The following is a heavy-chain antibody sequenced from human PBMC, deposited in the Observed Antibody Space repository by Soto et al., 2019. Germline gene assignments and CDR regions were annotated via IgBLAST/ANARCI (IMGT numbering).Heavy chain of an antibody. Sequence: QVQLQQWGAGLLKPSETLSLTCAVYGGSLSGYYWSWIRQPPGKGLEWIGEINHSGSTNYNPSLKSRVTISVDTSKNQFSLKLSSVTAADTAVYYCARGRGSGSYGVRRGPIDYWGQGTLVTVSS. CDR2: INHSGST. CDR1: GGSLSGYY. J-gene: IGHJ4*02. CDR3: ARGRGSGSYGVRRGPIDY. D-gene: IGHD3-10*01. V-gene: IGHV4-34*01.